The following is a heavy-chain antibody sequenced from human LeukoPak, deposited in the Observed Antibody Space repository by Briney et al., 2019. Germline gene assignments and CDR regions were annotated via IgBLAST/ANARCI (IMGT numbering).Heavy chain of an antibody. Sequence: SETLSLTCAVYGGSFSGYYWSWIRQPPGKGLEWIGEINHNGSTNYNPSLKSRVTISVDTSKNQFSLKLSSVTAADTAVYYCARSPTRAIAARVYWYFDLWGRGTLVTVSS. J-gene: IGHJ2*01. D-gene: IGHD6-6*01. CDR2: INHNGST. CDR3: ARSPTRAIAARVYWYFDL. CDR1: GGSFSGYY. V-gene: IGHV4-34*01.